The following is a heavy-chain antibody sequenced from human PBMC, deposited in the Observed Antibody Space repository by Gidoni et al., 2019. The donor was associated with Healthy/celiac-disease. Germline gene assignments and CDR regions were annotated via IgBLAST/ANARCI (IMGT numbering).Heavy chain of an antibody. Sequence: QVQLVQSGAEVKKPGSSVKVSCKASGGTFSSYAISWVRQAPGQGLEWMGGSIPIFGTANYAQKCQGRVTITADESTSTAYMGLSSLRSEDTAVYYCARDRGIAAQLDYWGQGTLVTVSS. CDR3: ARDRGIAAQLDY. CDR1: GGTFSSYA. D-gene: IGHD6-13*01. CDR2: SIPIFGTA. J-gene: IGHJ4*02. V-gene: IGHV1-69*01.